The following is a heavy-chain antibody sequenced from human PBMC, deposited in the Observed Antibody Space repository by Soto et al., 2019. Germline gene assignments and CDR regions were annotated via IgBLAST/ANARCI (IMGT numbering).Heavy chain of an antibody. J-gene: IGHJ3*02. CDR3: ASDTHPSIAAAGNDAFDI. Sequence: GGSLRLSCAASGFTFSSYWMSWVRQAPGKGLEWVANIKQDGSGKYYVDSVKGRFTISRDNAKNSLYLQMNSLRAEDTVVYYCASDTHPSIAAAGNDAFDIWGQGTMVTVSS. CDR2: IKQDGSGK. D-gene: IGHD6-13*01. CDR1: GFTFSSYW. V-gene: IGHV3-7*01.